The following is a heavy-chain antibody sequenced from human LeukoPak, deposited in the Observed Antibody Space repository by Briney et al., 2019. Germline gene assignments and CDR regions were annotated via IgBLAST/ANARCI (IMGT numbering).Heavy chain of an antibody. CDR1: GDSISNSNYN. CDR3: ARGVSSGWRRFDY. CDR2: FYYSGST. D-gene: IGHD6-19*01. V-gene: IGHV4-39*01. Sequence: PSETLSLTCSVSGDSISNSNYNWAWIRQPPGTGLEWLGSFYYSGSTYSNPSLKSRVTISVDTSKNQFSLKLSSVTAADTATYYCARGVSSGWRRFDYWGQGTLVTVFS. J-gene: IGHJ4*02.